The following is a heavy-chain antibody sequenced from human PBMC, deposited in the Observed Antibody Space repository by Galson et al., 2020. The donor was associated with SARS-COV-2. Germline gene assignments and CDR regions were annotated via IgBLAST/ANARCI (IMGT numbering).Heavy chain of an antibody. Sequence: GGSLRLSCAASGFTFSSYWMSWVRQAPGKGLEWVANIKQDGSAKYYVDSVKGRFTISRDNAKNSLYLQMNSLRAEDTAVYYCARGVCSGGSCYSGVVDYWGQGTLVTVSS. J-gene: IGHJ4*02. D-gene: IGHD2-15*01. CDR1: GFTFSSYW. CDR3: ARGVCSGGSCYSGVVDY. CDR2: IKQDGSAK. V-gene: IGHV3-7*03.